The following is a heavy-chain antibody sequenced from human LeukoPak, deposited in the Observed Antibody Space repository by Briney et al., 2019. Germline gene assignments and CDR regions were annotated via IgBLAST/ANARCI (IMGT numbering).Heavy chain of an antibody. CDR3: ALRGSGSRPFDY. D-gene: IGHD3-10*01. J-gene: IGHJ4*02. CDR1: GFTFNGYW. CDR2: IYYSGST. V-gene: IGHV4-59*01. Sequence: GSLRLSCAASGFTFNGYWMSWIRQPPGKGLEWIGYIYYSGSTNYNPSLKSRVTISVDTSKNQFSLKLSSVTAADTAVYYCALRGSGSRPFDYWGQGTLVTVSS.